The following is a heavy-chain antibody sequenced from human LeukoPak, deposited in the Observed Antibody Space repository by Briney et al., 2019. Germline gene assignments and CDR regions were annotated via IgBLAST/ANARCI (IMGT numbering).Heavy chain of an antibody. CDR1: GGSISSYY. CDR3: AREIAVAGAYTNFDY. J-gene: IGHJ4*02. CDR2: IYTSGST. D-gene: IGHD6-19*01. Sequence: SETLSLTCTVSGGSISSYYWSWIRQPAGKGLEWIGRIYTSGSTNYNPSLKSRVTMSVDTSKNQFSLKLSSVTAADTAVYYCAREIAVAGAYTNFDYWGQGTLVTVSS. V-gene: IGHV4-4*07.